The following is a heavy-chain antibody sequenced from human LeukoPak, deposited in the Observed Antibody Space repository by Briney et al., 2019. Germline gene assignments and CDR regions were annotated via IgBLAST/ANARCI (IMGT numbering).Heavy chain of an antibody. Sequence: GASVKVSCKASGYTFTGYYMHWVRQAPGQGLEWMGWINPNSGGTNYAQKFQGGVTMTRDTSISTAYMELSRLRSDDTAVYYCARLDYDSSGYFDYWGQGTLVTVSS. CDR1: GYTFTGYY. CDR2: INPNSGGT. CDR3: ARLDYDSSGYFDY. V-gene: IGHV1-2*02. D-gene: IGHD3-22*01. J-gene: IGHJ4*02.